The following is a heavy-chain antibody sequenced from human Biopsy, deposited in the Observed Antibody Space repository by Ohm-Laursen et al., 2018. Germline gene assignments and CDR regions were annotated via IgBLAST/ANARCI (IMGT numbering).Heavy chain of an antibody. CDR3: VRGRAY. J-gene: IGHJ4*02. V-gene: IGHV3-53*01. CDR1: GFTVSTTY. Sequence: SLRLSCAATGFTVSTTYMSWVRQAPGKGLEWVSIIYLDGNTYYTDSVKGRFTISRDNSKNALYLHMNSLRPADTAKYYCVRGRAYWGQGTLVTVSS. CDR2: IYLDGNT.